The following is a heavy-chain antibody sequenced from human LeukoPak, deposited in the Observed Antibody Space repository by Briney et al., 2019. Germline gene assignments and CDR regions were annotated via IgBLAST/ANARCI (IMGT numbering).Heavy chain of an antibody. CDR3: AKDSALYDSSGPVYYYYHMDV. V-gene: IGHV3-43*02. J-gene: IGHJ6*03. CDR1: GFTFDDYA. Sequence: GGSLRLSCAASGFTFDDYAMHWVRQAPGKGLEWVSLISGDGGSTYYADSVKGRFTISRDNSKNSLYLQMNSLRTEDTALYYCAKDSALYDSSGPVYYYYHMDVWGKGTTVTVSS. CDR2: ISGDGGST. D-gene: IGHD3-22*01.